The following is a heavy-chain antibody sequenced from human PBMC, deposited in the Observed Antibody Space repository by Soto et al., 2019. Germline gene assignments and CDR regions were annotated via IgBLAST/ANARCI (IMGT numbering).Heavy chain of an antibody. Sequence: SETLSLTCTVSGGSISSYYWSWIRQPPGKGLEWIGYIYYSGSTNYNPSLKSRVTISVDTSKNQFSLKLSSVTAADTAVYYCASLSSGWPRNFDYWGQGTLVTVSS. J-gene: IGHJ4*02. CDR1: GGSISSYY. CDR2: IYYSGST. V-gene: IGHV4-59*08. CDR3: ASLSSGWPRNFDY. D-gene: IGHD6-19*01.